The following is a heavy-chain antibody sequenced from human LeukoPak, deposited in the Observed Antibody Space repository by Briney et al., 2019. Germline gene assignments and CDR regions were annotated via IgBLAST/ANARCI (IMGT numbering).Heavy chain of an antibody. CDR2: ISAYNGNT. V-gene: IGHV1-18*01. CDR3: ARSVLRFLEWPSFAFFDY. Sequence: ASVKVSCKASGYTFTSYGISWVRQAPGQGLEWMGWISAYNGNTNYAQKLQGRVTMTTDTSTSTAYMELRSLRPDDTAVYYWARSVLRFLEWPSFAFFDYWGQGTLVSVSS. J-gene: IGHJ4*02. CDR1: GYTFTSYG. D-gene: IGHD3-3*01.